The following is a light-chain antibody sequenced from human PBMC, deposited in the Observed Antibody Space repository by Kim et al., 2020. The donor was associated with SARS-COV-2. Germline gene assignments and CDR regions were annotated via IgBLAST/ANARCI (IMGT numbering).Light chain of an antibody. CDR3: QTWGTGIRWV. J-gene: IGLJ3*02. CDR2: LNSDGSH. CDR1: SGHSSYA. V-gene: IGLV4-69*01. Sequence: SVKLTCTLSSGHSSYAIAWHQQQPEKGPRYLMKLNSDGSHSKGDGIPDRFSGSSSGAERYLTISSLQSEDEADYYCQTWGTGIRWVFGGGTKVTVL.